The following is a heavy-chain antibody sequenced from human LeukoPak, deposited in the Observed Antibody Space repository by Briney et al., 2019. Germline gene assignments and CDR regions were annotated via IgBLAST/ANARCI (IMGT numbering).Heavy chain of an antibody. Sequence: PSETLSLTCTVSGGSISSSSYYWGWIRQPPGKGLEWIGSIYYSGSTYYNPSLKSRVTISVDTSKNQFSLKLSSVTAADTAVYYCARGRRGRYYDSSGYYNYWGQGTLVTVSS. CDR1: GGSISSSSYY. CDR2: IYYSGST. D-gene: IGHD3-22*01. J-gene: IGHJ4*02. CDR3: ARGRRGRYYDSSGYYNY. V-gene: IGHV4-39*07.